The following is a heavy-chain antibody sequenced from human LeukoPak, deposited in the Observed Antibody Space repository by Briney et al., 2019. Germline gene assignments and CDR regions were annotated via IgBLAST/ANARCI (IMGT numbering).Heavy chain of an antibody. D-gene: IGHD6-19*01. CDR1: GFTFDDYG. Sequence: GRSLRLSCAASGFTFDDYGMHWVRQPPGKGLEWVSGISWNSGNIGYADSVKGRFTISRDNAKNSLYLQTDILKPEDTAFYYCAKVDGYNSGWYDSWGQGTLVTVSS. CDR2: ISWNSGNI. V-gene: IGHV3-9*01. J-gene: IGHJ5*01. CDR3: AKVDGYNSGWYDS.